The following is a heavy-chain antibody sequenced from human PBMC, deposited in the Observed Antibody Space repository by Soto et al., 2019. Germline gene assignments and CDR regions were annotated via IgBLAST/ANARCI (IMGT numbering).Heavy chain of an antibody. D-gene: IGHD3-16*01. CDR3: AREMGACSDSSCYPGPYDS. J-gene: IGHJ5*02. CDR2: ITSKSTTI. V-gene: IGHV3-48*02. CDR1: GFTFTSYS. Sequence: GGSLRLSCAASGFTFTSYSMNWVRQAPGQGLEWVSYITSKSTTIKYADSVEGRFTVSRDNAKNSLYRQLNSLRDEDTAVYYCAREMGACSDSSCYPGPYDSWGQGTLVTVSS.